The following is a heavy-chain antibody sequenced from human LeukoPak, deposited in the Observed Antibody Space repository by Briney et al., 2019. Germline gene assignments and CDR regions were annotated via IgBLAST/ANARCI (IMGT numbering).Heavy chain of an antibody. CDR2: IYYSGST. J-gene: IGHJ4*02. V-gene: IGHV4-59*01. CDR3: ARGYVYNWIPYDY. Sequence: SETLSLTCTVSGGSISSYYWSWIRQPPGKGLEWIGYIYYSGSTNYNPSLKSRVTISVDSSKNQFSLKLSSVTAADTAVYYYARGYVYNWIPYDYWGQGTLVTVSS. CDR1: GGSISSYY. D-gene: IGHD1-1*01.